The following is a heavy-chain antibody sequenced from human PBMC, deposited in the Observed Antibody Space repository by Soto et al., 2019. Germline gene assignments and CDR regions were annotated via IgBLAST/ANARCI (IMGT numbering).Heavy chain of an antibody. J-gene: IGHJ4*02. CDR2: ISSSSSYI. CDR3: AREGFYDILNGYYQLRALFEY. D-gene: IGHD3-9*01. Sequence: PHRHPKTASEFTFGNYSINRILQAPGKGLEWVSSISSSSSYIYYADSVKGRFTISRDNAKNSLYLQMNSLRAEDTAVYYCAREGFYDILNGYYQLRALFEYWGKGTLVIV. V-gene: IGHV3-21*01. CDR1: EFTFGNYS.